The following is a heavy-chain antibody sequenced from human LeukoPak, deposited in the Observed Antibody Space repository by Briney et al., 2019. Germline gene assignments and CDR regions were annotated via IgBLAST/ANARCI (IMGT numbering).Heavy chain of an antibody. CDR3: AKLLYYYDSSQPG. D-gene: IGHD3-22*01. Sequence: GGSLRLSCAASGFTFSSYGMSCVPQAPGKGLECVSAISGSGGSTYYADSVKGRFTISRDNSKNTLYLQMNSMRAEDTAVYYCAKLLYYYDSSQPGWGQGTLVTVSS. J-gene: IGHJ4*02. CDR2: ISGSGGST. CDR1: GFTFSSYG. V-gene: IGHV3-23*01.